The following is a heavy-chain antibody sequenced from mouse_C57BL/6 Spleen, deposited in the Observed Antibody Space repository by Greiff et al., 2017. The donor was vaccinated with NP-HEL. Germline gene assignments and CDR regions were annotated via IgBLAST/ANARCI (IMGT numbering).Heavy chain of an antibody. CDR1: GYTFTDYN. V-gene: IGHV1-22*01. Sequence: VQLQQSGPELVKPGASVKMSCKASGYTFTDYNMHWVKQSHGKSLEWIGYINPNNGGTSYNQKFKGKATLTVNKSSSTAYMELRSLTSDDSAVYYCAVYYDYAMDYWGQGTSVTVSS. CDR3: AVYYDYAMDY. J-gene: IGHJ4*01. CDR2: INPNNGGT. D-gene: IGHD2-4*01.